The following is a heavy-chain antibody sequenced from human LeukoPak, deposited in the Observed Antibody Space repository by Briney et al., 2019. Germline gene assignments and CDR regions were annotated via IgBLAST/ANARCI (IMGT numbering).Heavy chain of an antibody. CDR1: GFTFSSYS. Sequence: GGSLRLSRAASGFTFSSYSMNWVRQAPGKGLEWVSSITSSSSYIYYADSVKGRFTISRDNAKNSLYLQMNSLRAEDTAVYYCAREMLAAVAAQSWGQGTLVTVSS. CDR2: ITSSSSYI. J-gene: IGHJ5*02. V-gene: IGHV3-21*01. CDR3: AREMLAAVAAQS. D-gene: IGHD6-19*01.